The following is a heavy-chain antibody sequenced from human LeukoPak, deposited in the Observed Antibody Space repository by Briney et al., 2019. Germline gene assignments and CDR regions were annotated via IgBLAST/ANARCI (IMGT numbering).Heavy chain of an antibody. CDR3: ARLSCSSTSCLRGYYYYMDV. CDR2: IYPGDSDT. CDR1: GYSFTSYW. Sequence: GESLKISCKGSGYSFTSYWIGWVRQMPGKGLEWMGIIYPGDSDTRYSPSFQGQVTISADKSISTAYLQWSSLKASDTAMYYCARLSCSSTSCLRGYYYYMDVWGKGTTVTVSS. D-gene: IGHD2-2*01. J-gene: IGHJ6*03. V-gene: IGHV5-51*01.